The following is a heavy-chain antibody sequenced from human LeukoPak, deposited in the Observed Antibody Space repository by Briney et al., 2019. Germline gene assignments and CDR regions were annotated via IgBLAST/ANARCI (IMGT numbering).Heavy chain of an antibody. CDR3: GRDRLLDTATSDAFDI. V-gene: IGHV3-7*01. CDR2: IKQDGREI. D-gene: IGHD5-18*01. J-gene: IGHJ3*02. Sequence: GGSLRLSCAASGFIFSTYWMSWVRQAPGKGLEWVANIKQDGREIYYVDSVKGRFTISRDNAKNSLYLQMNSLRAEDTAVYYCGRDRLLDTATSDAFDIWGQGTMVTVSS. CDR1: GFIFSTYW.